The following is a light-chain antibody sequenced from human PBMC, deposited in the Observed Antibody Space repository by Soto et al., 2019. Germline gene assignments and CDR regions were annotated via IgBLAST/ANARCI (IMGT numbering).Light chain of an antibody. CDR2: DAS. CDR3: QQYVTSPLT. Sequence: EVVMTQSPATLSVSPGESATLSCRASQSVGRNYLAWFQHKPGQAPRLVIYDASNRATGVPDRFSGSGSGTDFTLTISRLEPEDFAVYYCQQYVTSPLTFGGGTKVDIK. V-gene: IGKV3-20*01. J-gene: IGKJ4*01. CDR1: QSVGRNY.